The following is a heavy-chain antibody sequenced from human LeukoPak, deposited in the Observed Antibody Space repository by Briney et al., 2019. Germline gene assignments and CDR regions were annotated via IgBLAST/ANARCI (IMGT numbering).Heavy chain of an antibody. D-gene: IGHD3-22*01. CDR1: GGSISSSNW. CDR2: IYHSGST. CDR3: ARSAYYYDSSGYYYDY. Sequence: SETLSLTCAVSGGSISSSNWWSWVRQPPGKGLEWIGEIYHSGSTNYNPSLKSRVTISVDKSKNQFSLKLSSVTAADTAVYYCARSAYYYDSSGYYYDYWGQGTLVTVSS. V-gene: IGHV4-4*02. J-gene: IGHJ4*02.